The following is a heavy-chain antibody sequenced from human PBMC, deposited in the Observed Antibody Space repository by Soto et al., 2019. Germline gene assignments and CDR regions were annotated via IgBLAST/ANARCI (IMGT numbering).Heavy chain of an antibody. Sequence: RWSRRLACEASVYTCSRVSMPWLRQVPGTGPEWLASISSGSSDTCYPASVKGRFIISRDNAQNSLFSQPNPLRPEDTPMYYCARVGYCRPGPQVTASS. CDR2: ISSGSSDT. CDR1: VYTCSRVS. CDR3: ARVGY. D-gene: IGHD1-26*01. V-gene: IGHV3-21*04. J-gene: IGHJ4*02.